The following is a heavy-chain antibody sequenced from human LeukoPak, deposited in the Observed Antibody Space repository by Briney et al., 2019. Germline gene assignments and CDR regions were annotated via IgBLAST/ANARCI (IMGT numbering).Heavy chain of an antibody. V-gene: IGHV3-23*01. CDR2: ISGSGGST. Sequence: LAGGSLRLSCAASGFTFSSYAMSWVRQAPGKGLEWVSAISGSGGSTYYADSVKGRFTISRDNSKNTLYLQMNSLRAEDTAVYYCARVWEQWLEPGGGYYFDYWGQGTLVTVSS. CDR1: GFTFSSYA. CDR3: ARVWEQWLEPGGGYYFDY. J-gene: IGHJ4*02. D-gene: IGHD6-19*01.